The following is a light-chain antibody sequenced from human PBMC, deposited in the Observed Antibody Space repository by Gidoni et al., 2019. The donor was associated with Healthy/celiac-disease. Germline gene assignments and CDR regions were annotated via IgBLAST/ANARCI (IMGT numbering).Light chain of an antibody. CDR3: QVWDSSSDHWV. CDR1: NIGSKS. J-gene: IGLJ3*02. V-gene: IGLV3-21*04. Sequence: SYVLTHPPSVSVAPGKTARITCGGNNIGSKSVHLYQQKPGQAPVLVIYYDSDRPSGIPERFSGSNSGNTATLTISRVEAGDEADYYCQVWDSSSDHWVFGGGTKLTVL. CDR2: YDS.